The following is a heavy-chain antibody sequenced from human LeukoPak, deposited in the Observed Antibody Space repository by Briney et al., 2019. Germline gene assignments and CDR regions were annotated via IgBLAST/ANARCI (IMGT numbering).Heavy chain of an antibody. J-gene: IGHJ4*02. Sequence: SVQVSCQASGGTFSSYAISWVRQAPGQGRAWMGGIIPIFGTANYAQKFQGRVTITADESTSTAYMELSSLRSEDTAVYYCARDRGHGYSGYDYWGQGTLVTVSS. D-gene: IGHD5-12*01. V-gene: IGHV1-69*01. CDR2: IIPIFGTA. CDR1: GGTFSSYA. CDR3: ARDRGHGYSGYDY.